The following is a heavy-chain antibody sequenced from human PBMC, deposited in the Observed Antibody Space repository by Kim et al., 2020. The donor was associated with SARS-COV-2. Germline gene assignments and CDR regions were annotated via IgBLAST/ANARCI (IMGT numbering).Heavy chain of an antibody. CDR3: ARDDLVAEYYDILSDGDY. Sequence: GGSLRLSCAASGFTFSSYSMNWVRQAPGKGLEWVSYISSSSSTIYYADSVKGRFTISRDNAKNSLYLQMNSLRDEDTAVYYCARDDLVAEYYDILSDGDYWGQGTLVTVSS. CDR2: ISSSSSTI. J-gene: IGHJ4*02. V-gene: IGHV3-48*02. D-gene: IGHD3-9*01. CDR1: GFTFSSYS.